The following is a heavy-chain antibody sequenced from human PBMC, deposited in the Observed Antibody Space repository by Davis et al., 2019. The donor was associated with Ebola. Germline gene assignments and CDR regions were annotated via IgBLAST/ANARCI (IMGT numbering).Heavy chain of an antibody. CDR3: ARGGDILTGSLYGMDV. D-gene: IGHD3-9*01. CDR1: GFTFSSYW. Sequence: GESLKISCAASGFTFSSYWMHWVRQAPGKGLVWVSRINSDGSSTSYADSVKGRFTISRDNAKNTLYLQMNSLRAEDTALYHCARGGDILTGSLYGMDVWGQGTTVTVSS. V-gene: IGHV3-74*01. CDR2: INSDGSST. J-gene: IGHJ6*02.